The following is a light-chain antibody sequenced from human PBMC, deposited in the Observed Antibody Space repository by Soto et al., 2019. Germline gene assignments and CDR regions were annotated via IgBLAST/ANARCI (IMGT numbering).Light chain of an antibody. CDR2: WAS. Sequence: DIVMTQSPDSLAVSLGERATINCKSSQSVLYTSSNDNYLAWYQQKPGQPPRLLIYWASTRESGVPDRFSGSGSGTDFTLTISSLQAEDVAVYYCLQYYSTPTWTFGQGTKVEMK. J-gene: IGKJ1*01. CDR1: QSVLYTSSNDNY. V-gene: IGKV4-1*01. CDR3: LQYYSTPTWT.